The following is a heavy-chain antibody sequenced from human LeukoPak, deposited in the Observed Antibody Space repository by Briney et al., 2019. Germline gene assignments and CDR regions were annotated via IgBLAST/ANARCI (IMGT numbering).Heavy chain of an antibody. CDR3: ARKLAPVFDY. CDR1: GFTFSIYW. D-gene: IGHD2-2*01. CDR2: INQDESEK. V-gene: IGHV3-7*03. Sequence: PGGSLRLSCAASGFTFSIYWMSWVRQAPGKGLEWVANINQDESEKYYVDSVKGRFTISRDNAKKSLFLQMNSLRAEDTAVYYCARKLAPVFDYWGQGTLVTVSS. J-gene: IGHJ4*02.